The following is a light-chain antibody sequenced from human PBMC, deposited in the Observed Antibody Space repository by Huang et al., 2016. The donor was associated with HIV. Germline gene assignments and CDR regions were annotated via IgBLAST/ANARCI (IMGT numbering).Light chain of an antibody. J-gene: IGKJ1*01. CDR2: GVS. CDR3: QQANSFPQT. CDR1: QSFNNW. V-gene: IGKV1-12*01. Sequence: DIQMTQSPSFLSASVGDRVTITCRASQSFNNWLAWYQQKPGRAPKLLIYGVSTLQSGVPSRFSGSGSGTHFTLTISSLQPEDFATYYCQQANSFPQTFGQGTKVEIK.